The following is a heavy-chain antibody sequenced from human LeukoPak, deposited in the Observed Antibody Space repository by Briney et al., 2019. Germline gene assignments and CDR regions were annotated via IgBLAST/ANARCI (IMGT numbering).Heavy chain of an antibody. D-gene: IGHD2-15*01. CDR1: GYTFTSYG. V-gene: IGHV1-18*04. CDR3: ARDLVVAAATSPFDP. CDR2: ISASYGNT. Sequence: ASVKVSCKASGYTFTSYGISWVRQAPGQGLEWVGWISASYGNTNYAQKLQGRVTMTTDTSTSTAYMELRSLRSDDTAVYYCARDLVVAAATSPFDPWGQGTLVTVSS. J-gene: IGHJ5*02.